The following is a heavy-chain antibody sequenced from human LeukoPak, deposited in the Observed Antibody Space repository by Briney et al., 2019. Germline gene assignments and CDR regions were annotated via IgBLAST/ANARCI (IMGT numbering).Heavy chain of an antibody. Sequence: GGSLRLSCAASGFTFSSYGMHWVRQAPGKGLEWVAVIWYDGSNKYYADSVKGRFTISRDNSKNTLYLQMNSLRAEDTAVYYCARDLEYQHPDYWGRGTLVTVSS. CDR2: IWYDGSNK. CDR3: ARDLEYQHPDY. CDR1: GFTFSSYG. J-gene: IGHJ4*02. V-gene: IGHV3-33*01. D-gene: IGHD2-2*01.